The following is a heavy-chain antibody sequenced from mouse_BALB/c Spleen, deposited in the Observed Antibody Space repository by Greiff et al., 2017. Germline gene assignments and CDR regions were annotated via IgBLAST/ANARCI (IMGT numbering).Heavy chain of an antibody. Sequence: VQLQQSGAELMKPGASVKISCKATGYTFSSYWIEWVKQRPGHGLEWIGEILPGSGSTNYNEKFKGKATFTADTSSNTAYMQLSSLTSEDSAVYYCASGLDYGSSYGYWYFDVWGAGTTVTVSS. J-gene: IGHJ1*01. CDR3: ASGLDYGSSYGYWYFDV. CDR1: GYTFSSYW. CDR2: ILPGSGST. D-gene: IGHD1-1*01. V-gene: IGHV1-9*01.